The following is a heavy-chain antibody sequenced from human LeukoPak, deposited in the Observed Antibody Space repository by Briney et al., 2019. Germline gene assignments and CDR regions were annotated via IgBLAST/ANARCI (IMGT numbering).Heavy chain of an antibody. CDR1: GFTFDDYG. D-gene: IGHD3-22*01. CDR3: ARVVMDSSGYFVY. Sequence: GGSLRLSCAASGFTFDDYGMSWVRQAPGKGLEWVSGINWYGGSTGYADSVKGRFTISRDNAKNSQYLQMNSLRADDTALYYCARVVMDSSGYFVYGGQGTLVTVSS. V-gene: IGHV3-20*04. J-gene: IGHJ4*02. CDR2: INWYGGST.